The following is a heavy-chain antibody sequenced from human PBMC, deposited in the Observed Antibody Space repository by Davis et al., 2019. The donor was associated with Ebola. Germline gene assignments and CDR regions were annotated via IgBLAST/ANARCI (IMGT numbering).Heavy chain of an antibody. V-gene: IGHV3-21*01. CDR1: GFTFSSYS. CDR3: ARDPPSEWLYYYYGMDV. D-gene: IGHD3-3*01. J-gene: IGHJ6*02. CDR2: ISSSSSYI. Sequence: GESLKISCAASGFTFSSYSMNWVRQAPGKGLEWVSSISSSSSYIYYADSVKGRFTISRDNSKNTLYLQMNSLRAEDTAVYYCARDPPSEWLYYYYGMDVWGQGTTVTVSS.